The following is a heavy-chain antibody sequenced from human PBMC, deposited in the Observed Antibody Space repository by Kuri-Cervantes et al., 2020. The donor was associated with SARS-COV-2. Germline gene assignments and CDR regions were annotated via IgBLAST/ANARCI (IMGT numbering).Heavy chain of an antibody. CDR3: AKGFMEIPPTRYYDP. CDR2: ISYHGHDT. D-gene: IGHD3-10*01. Sequence: GESLKISCAASGFTFSNYVMSWVRQAPGKGLEWVSVISYHGHDTYYADSVKGRFTISRDSSKDTLYLQMNSLRAEDTAIYYCAKGFMEIPPTRYYDPWGQGTLVTVSS. CDR1: GFTFSNYV. V-gene: IGHV3-23*01. J-gene: IGHJ5*02.